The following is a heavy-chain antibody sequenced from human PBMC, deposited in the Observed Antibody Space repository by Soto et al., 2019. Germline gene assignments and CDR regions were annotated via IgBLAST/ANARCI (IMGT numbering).Heavy chain of an antibody. Sequence: SETLSLTCTVSGGAISGYYWGWIRQSPEKGLEWIGSISHTGRTSYNPSLKSRVSISVDTSKNQFSLTLTSVTAADTAVYYCARDPANLALAVAYFDSWGQGTLVTVSS. V-gene: IGHV4-38-2*02. CDR3: ARDPANLALAVAYFDS. J-gene: IGHJ4*02. D-gene: IGHD2-15*01. CDR1: GGAISGYY. CDR2: ISHTGRT.